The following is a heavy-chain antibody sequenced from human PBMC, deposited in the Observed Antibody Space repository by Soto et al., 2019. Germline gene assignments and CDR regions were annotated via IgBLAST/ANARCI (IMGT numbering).Heavy chain of an antibody. V-gene: IGHV4-31*03. J-gene: IGHJ2*01. CDR1: GGSISSGGYY. CDR2: IHYSGST. Sequence: QVQLQESGPGLVKPSQTLSLTCTVSGGSISSGGYYWTWIRQHPGKGLEWIGDIHYSGSTYDNPYLKSRVTISVDTSKNQFSLMLSSVTAADTAVYYCARVPYDSSVGEHWYFDLWGRGTLVTVSS. CDR3: ARVPYDSSVGEHWYFDL. D-gene: IGHD3-22*01.